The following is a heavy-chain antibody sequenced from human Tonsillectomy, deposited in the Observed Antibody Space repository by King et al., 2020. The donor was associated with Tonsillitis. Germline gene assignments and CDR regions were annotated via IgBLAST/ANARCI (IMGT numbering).Heavy chain of an antibody. CDR2: IYYSGRT. V-gene: IGHV4-59*08. CDR3: ARRRAVAGLDAFDI. D-gene: IGHD6-19*01. Sequence: QLQESGPGLVKPSETLSLTCTVSGGAISSYYWRWIRQPPGKGLEWMCVIYYSGRTNYNPSLKSRVTISVDTSKNQCSLKLSSLTAADTAVYYCARRRAVAGLDAFDIWGQGTMVTVSS. J-gene: IGHJ3*02. CDR1: GGAISSYY.